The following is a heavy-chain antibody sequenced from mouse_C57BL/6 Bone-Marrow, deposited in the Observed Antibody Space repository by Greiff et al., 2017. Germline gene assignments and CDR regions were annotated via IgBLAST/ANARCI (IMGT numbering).Heavy chain of an antibody. V-gene: IGHV5-15*01. CDR1: GFTFSDYG. CDR3: ARQTAYYYYAMDY. Sequence: VQLKESGGGLVQPGGSLKLSCAASGFTFSDYGMAWVRQAPRKGPEWVAFISNLAYSIYYADTVTGRFTISRENAKNTLYLEMSSLRSEDTAMYYCARQTAYYYYAMDYWGQGTSVTVSS. CDR2: ISNLAYSI. J-gene: IGHJ4*01. D-gene: IGHD4-1*01.